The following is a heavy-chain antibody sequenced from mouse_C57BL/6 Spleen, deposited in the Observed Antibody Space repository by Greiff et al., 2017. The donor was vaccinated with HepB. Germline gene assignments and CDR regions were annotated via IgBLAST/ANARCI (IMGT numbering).Heavy chain of an antibody. J-gene: IGHJ4*01. Sequence: EVQLQRSGAELVRPGASVKLSCTASGFNIKDDYMHWVKQRPEQGLEWIGWIDPENGDTEYASKFQGKATITADTSSNTAYLQLSSLTSEDTAVYYCTTEGYYGRRGNYAMDYWGQGTSVTVSS. CDR2: IDPENGDT. V-gene: IGHV14-4*01. CDR1: GFNIKDDY. D-gene: IGHD1-1*01. CDR3: TTEGYYGRRGNYAMDY.